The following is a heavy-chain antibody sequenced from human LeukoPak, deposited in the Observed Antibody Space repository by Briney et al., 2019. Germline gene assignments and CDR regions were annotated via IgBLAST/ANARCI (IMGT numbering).Heavy chain of an antibody. CDR2: ISAYNGNT. J-gene: IGHJ4*02. CDR3: ALERSGIAAAGLFDY. V-gene: IGHV1-18*01. Sequence: GASVKVSCKASGYTFTSYGISWVRQAPGQGLEWMGWISAYNGNTNYTQKLQGRVTMTTDTSTSTAYMELRSLRSDDTAVYYCALERSGIAAAGLFDYWGQGTLVTVSS. D-gene: IGHD6-13*01. CDR1: GYTFTSYG.